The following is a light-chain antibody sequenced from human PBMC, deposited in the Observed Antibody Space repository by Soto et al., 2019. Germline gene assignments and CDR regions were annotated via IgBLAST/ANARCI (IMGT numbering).Light chain of an antibody. CDR2: DAS. V-gene: IGKV3-11*01. CDR3: QQRSNWPPSIT. CDR1: QSVSSY. J-gene: IGKJ5*01. Sequence: EVGLTLSPATLSVSPGERATLSCRASQSVSSYLAWYQQKPGQAPRLLIYDASNRATGIPARFSGSGSGTDFTLTISSLEPEDFAVYYCQQRSNWPPSITFGQGTRLE.